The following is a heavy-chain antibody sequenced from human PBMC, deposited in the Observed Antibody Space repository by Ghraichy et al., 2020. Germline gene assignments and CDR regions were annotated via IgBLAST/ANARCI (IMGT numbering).Heavy chain of an antibody. CDR3: AGESSGYYYGGEGGMDV. J-gene: IGHJ6*02. CDR1: GFTVSSKY. Sequence: LSLTCVAAGFTVSSKYMTWVRQAPGKGLEWVSVIYTGDITDYADSVKGRFTISRDNSKNTLSLQMNSLRAEDTAVYYCAGESSGYYYGGEGGMDVWGQGTTVTVSS. CDR2: IYTGDIT. V-gene: IGHV3-53*01. D-gene: IGHD3-22*01.